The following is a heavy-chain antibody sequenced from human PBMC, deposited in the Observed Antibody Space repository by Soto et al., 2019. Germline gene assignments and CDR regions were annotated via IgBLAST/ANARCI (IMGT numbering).Heavy chain of an antibody. Sequence: QVQLQQWGAGLLRPSETLSLTCAVYGGPFGGYYWSWIRQPPGKGLEWIGEINQSGSATYNPSLKSRVTISLDRSNNQFSLKINSVTAADTAVYYCETDGGGRNYYSYGMDVWGRGTTVSVSS. CDR3: ETDGGGRNYYSYGMDV. D-gene: IGHD3-10*01. CDR1: GGPFGGYY. V-gene: IGHV4-34*01. CDR2: INQSGSA. J-gene: IGHJ6*02.